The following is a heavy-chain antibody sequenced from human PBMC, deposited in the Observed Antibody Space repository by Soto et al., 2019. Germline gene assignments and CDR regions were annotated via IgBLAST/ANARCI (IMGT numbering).Heavy chain of an antibody. CDR3: ARDRALVLTGYHEHYYYYGMDV. V-gene: IGHV4-59*12. J-gene: IGHJ6*02. CDR2: IYYSGST. CDR1: GGSISSYY. D-gene: IGHD3-9*01. Sequence: PSETLSLTCTVSGGSISSYYWSWIRQPPGKGLEWIGYIYYSGSTNYNPSLKGRFTISRDNAKNSLYLQMNSLRAEDTAVYYCARDRALVLTGYHEHYYYYGMDVWGQGTTVTVSS.